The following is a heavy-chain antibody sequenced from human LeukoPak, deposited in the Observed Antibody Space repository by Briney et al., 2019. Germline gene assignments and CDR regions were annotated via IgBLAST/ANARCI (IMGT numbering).Heavy chain of an antibody. CDR1: GYTFTGYY. V-gene: IGHV1-69*06. CDR3: ARVSLVGATLYNWFDP. Sequence: ASVKVSCKASGYTFTGYYMHWVRQAPGQGLEWMGGIIPIFGTANYAQKFQGRVTITADKSTSTAYMELSSLRSEDTAVYYCARVSLVGATLYNWFDPWGQGTLVTVSS. D-gene: IGHD1-26*01. J-gene: IGHJ5*02. CDR2: IIPIFGTA.